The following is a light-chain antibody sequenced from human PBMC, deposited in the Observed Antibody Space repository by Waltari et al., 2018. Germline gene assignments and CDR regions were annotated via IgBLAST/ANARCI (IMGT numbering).Light chain of an antibody. CDR2: LGS. V-gene: IGKV2-28*01. CDR3: MQALQTPLT. J-gene: IGKJ4*01. Sequence: DIVMTQSPLSLPVTPGEPASISCRSSQSLLHSNGYYYLHWYLQKPGQSPQLLIHLGSNRASGVPDRFSGSGSGTDFTLKISRVEAEDVGVYYCMQALQTPLT. CDR1: QSLLHSNGYYY.